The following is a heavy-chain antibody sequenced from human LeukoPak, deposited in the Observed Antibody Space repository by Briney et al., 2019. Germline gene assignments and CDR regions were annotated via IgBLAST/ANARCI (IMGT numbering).Heavy chain of an antibody. CDR3: ARDQYYYDSSGYFYDF. CDR1: GFTFSSYA. CDR2: ISGSGGST. V-gene: IGHV3-23*01. Sequence: PGGSLRLSCAASGFTFSSYAMSWVRQAPGKGLEWVSAISGSGGSTYYADSVKGRFTISRDNSKNTLYLQMNSLRVEDTAVYYCARDQYYYDSSGYFYDFWGQGTLVTVSS. D-gene: IGHD3-22*01. J-gene: IGHJ4*02.